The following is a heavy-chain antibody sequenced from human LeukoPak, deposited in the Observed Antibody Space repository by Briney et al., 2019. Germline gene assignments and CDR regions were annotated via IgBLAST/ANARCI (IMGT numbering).Heavy chain of an antibody. CDR3: ARVGSSSGSLDY. D-gene: IGHD6-19*01. J-gene: IGHJ4*02. V-gene: IGHV1-69*05. Sequence: SVKVSCKASGGTFSSYAISWVRQAPGQGLEWMGRIIPIFGTANYAQKFQGRVTITTDESTSTAYIELSSLRSEDTAVYYCARVGSSSGSLDYWGQGTLVTVSS. CDR2: IIPIFGTA. CDR1: GGTFSSYA.